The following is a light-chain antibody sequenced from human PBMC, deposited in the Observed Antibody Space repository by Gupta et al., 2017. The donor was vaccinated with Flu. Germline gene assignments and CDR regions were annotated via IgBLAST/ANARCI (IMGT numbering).Light chain of an antibody. J-gene: IGKJ1*01. CDR1: QSVSSY. Sequence: EIVLTQSPATLSLSPGERATLSCRASQSVSSYLAWYQQKPGQAPRLIIYDASNRATGIPARFSGSGYAXDFTLTXSRREYEDFAVYYGQQRSTQWTFGXGTKVEIK. CDR3: QQRSTQWT. CDR2: DAS. V-gene: IGKV3-11*01.